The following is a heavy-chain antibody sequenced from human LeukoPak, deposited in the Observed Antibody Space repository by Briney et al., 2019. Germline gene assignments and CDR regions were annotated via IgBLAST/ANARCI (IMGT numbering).Heavy chain of an antibody. CDR2: MNPTSGKA. CDR3: ARDFFDGHGYTFYYYGMDV. Sequence: ASVKVSCKASGYTFTSYGISWVRQAPGQGLEWMGWMNPTSGKAGFAQRFQGRVSMTRNISISTAYMELSSLRSEDTAVYYCARDFFDGHGYTFYYYGMDVWGQGTTVTVSS. V-gene: IGHV1-8*02. CDR1: GYTFTSYG. J-gene: IGHJ6*02. D-gene: IGHD3-22*01.